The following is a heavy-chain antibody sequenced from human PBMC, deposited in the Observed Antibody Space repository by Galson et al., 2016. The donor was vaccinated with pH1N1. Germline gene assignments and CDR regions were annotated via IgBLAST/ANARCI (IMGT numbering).Heavy chain of an antibody. CDR1: GFTFSPYA. Sequence: SLRLSCAASGFTFSPYAMSWVRQAPGKGLEWVSTISGSGDSTYYADSVRGRFTVSRDNSKNTVYLQMNSLRAEDTAVYYCAREGSRNHLGGFDFWGQGTLVTVSS. CDR3: AREGSRNHLGGFDF. CDR2: ISGSGDST. J-gene: IGHJ4*02. V-gene: IGHV3-23*01. D-gene: IGHD3-16*01.